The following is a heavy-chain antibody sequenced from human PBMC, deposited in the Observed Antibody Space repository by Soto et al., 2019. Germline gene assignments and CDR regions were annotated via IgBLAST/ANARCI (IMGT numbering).Heavy chain of an antibody. CDR1: GFTFDDYA. CDR3: AKQSPHDFWSGYYLDY. Sequence: EVQLVESGGGLVQPGRSLRLSCAASGFTFDDYAMHWVRQAPGKGLEWVSGISWNSGSIGYADSVKGRFTISRDNAKNSLYLQMNSLRAEDTALYYCAKQSPHDFWSGYYLDYWGQGTLVTVS. CDR2: ISWNSGSI. D-gene: IGHD3-3*01. V-gene: IGHV3-9*01. J-gene: IGHJ4*02.